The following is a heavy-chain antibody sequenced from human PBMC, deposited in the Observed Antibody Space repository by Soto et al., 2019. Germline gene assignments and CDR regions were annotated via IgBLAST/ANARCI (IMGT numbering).Heavy chain of an antibody. D-gene: IGHD6-19*01. J-gene: IGHJ4*02. CDR3: ARLSGSGWYTAAY. Sequence: QVQLQESGPGLVKPPETLSLTCTVSGGSLSNYYWNWIRQPPGKGLEWIGYISYSGSTNYNPSLKSRATMSIDTSNSQFSLILTSVTAADAAVYYCARLSGSGWYTAAYWGQGTLVTVSS. V-gene: IGHV4-59*08. CDR2: ISYSGST. CDR1: GGSLSNYY.